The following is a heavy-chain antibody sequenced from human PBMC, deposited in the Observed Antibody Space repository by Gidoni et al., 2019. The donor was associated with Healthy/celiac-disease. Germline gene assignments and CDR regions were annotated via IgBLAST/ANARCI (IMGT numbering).Heavy chain of an antibody. Sequence: QLQLQESGPGLATPSQTLSLTCPVSGASISSGGYYWSWIRQPPGKGLEWIGYIYYSGSTYYNPSLKSRVTISVDTSKNQFSLKLSSVTAADTAVYYCARDRPPGYGAFDIWGQGTMVTVSS. V-gene: IGHV4-31*03. CDR1: GASISSGGYY. J-gene: IGHJ3*02. CDR3: ARDRPPGYGAFDI. CDR2: IYYSGST. D-gene: IGHD5-18*01.